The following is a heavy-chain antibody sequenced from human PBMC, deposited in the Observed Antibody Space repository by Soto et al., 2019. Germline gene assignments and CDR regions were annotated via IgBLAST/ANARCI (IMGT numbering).Heavy chain of an antibody. Sequence: QVQLQESGPGLVKPSGTLSLTCAISGGSISSNNWWTWVRQSPGKGLEWIGEIHHSESTNYNPSLTSRVTISVDKSKNQFSLKLTSVTAADTADYYCARTSYYDSTGYYNMDVWGQGTTVTVSS. CDR3: ARTSYYDSTGYYNMDV. J-gene: IGHJ6*02. D-gene: IGHD3-22*01. CDR2: IHHSEST. V-gene: IGHV4-4*02. CDR1: GGSISSNNW.